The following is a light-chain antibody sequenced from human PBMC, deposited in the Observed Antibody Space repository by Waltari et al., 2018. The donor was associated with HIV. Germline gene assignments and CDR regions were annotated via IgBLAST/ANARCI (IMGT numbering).Light chain of an antibody. CDR2: DDS. V-gene: IGLV3-21*02. J-gene: IGLJ2*01. CDR3: QVWDSSTDLRV. CDR1: NIGGKG. Sequence: SYVLTQPPSVSVAPGQTARITCGGNNIGGKGVHWYQQKPSQAPVLVVDDDSHRPSGSPERFSGSSSWNTATLTISRVEAGDEADFYCQVWDSSTDLRVFGGGTKLTVL.